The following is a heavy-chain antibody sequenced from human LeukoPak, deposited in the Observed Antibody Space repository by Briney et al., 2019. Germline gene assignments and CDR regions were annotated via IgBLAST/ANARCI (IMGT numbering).Heavy chain of an antibody. V-gene: IGHV4-39*07. Sequence: PSETLSLTCNVSGVPISSRNTYWTWIRQPPGEGLEWIGSYYYTGSVYYNASLLSRITISIDVSKNQFSLKLNSVTAADTVVYYCAGNMESWGQGTLVTVSS. CDR1: GVPISSRNTY. CDR2: YYYTGSV. J-gene: IGHJ4*02. CDR3: AGNMES. D-gene: IGHD3-3*01.